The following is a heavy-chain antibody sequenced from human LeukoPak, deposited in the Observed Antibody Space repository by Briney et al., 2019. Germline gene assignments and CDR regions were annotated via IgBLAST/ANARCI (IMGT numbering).Heavy chain of an antibody. CDR2: ISGSAGNT. J-gene: IGHJ4*02. CDR3: AKDSRGYSSGWPLDY. Sequence: GGSLRLTCAAAGCTFSSYAMRWVRQAPGKGLEWVSTISGSAGNTFYADSVKGRFTISRDNSKNTLYLQMNSLRAEDTAIYYCAKDSRGYSSGWPLDYWGQGTLVTVSS. D-gene: IGHD6-19*01. V-gene: IGHV3-23*01. CDR1: GCTFSSYA.